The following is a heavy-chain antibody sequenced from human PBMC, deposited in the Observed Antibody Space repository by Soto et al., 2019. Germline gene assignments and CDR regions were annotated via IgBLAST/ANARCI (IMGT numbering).Heavy chain of an antibody. CDR1: GGSISSYY. D-gene: IGHD6-13*01. CDR2: IYYSGST. CDR3: ARGGSSWDKDHFDY. V-gene: IGHV4-59*01. Sequence: SETLSLTCTVSGGSISSYYWSWIRQPPGKGLEWIGYIYYSGSTNYNLSLKSRVTISVDTSKNQFSLKLSSVTAADTAVYYCARGGSSWDKDHFDYWGQGTLVTVSS. J-gene: IGHJ4*02.